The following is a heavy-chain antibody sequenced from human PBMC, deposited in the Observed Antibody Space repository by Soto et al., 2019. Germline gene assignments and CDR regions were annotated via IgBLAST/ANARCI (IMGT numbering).Heavy chain of an antibody. CDR2: IYYSGST. D-gene: IGHD3-9*01. CDR1: GGSISSGGYY. V-gene: IGHV4-31*03. J-gene: IGHJ4*02. CDR3: ARMFYYDILTGYSPTYYFDY. Sequence: PSETLSLTCTVSGGSISSGGYYWSWILQHPGKGLEWIGYIYYSGSTYYNPSLKSRVTISVDTSKNQFSLKLSSVTAADTAVYYCARMFYYDILTGYSPTYYFDYWGQGTLVTVS.